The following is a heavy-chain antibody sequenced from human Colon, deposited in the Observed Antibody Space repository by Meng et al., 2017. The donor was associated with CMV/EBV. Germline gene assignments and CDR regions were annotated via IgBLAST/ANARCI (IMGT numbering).Heavy chain of an antibody. CDR3: VKYEKILGTSSIWLDP. J-gene: IGHJ5*02. CDR2: IYSDGTT. Sequence: QVGGSGGALVRSGGSLRLSLAAAGFPVSGNHVTWVRQAPGKGLEWVSVIYSDGTTDTADSVKDRFTISREKSKNMVYLVMNNLRVEDTAVYHCVKYEKILGTSSIWLDPWGQGTLVTVSS. CDR1: GFPVSGNH. D-gene: IGHD2-15*01. V-gene: IGHV3-66*01.